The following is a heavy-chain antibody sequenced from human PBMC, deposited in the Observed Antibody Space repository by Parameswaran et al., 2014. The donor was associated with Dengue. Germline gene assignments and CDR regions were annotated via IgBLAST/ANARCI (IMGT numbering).Heavy chain of an antibody. V-gene: IGHV3-74*01. CDR3: VTSEWGPEY. CDR2: IKTDGSDT. J-gene: IGHJ4*02. Sequence: WIRQPPGKGLVWLSEIKTDGSDTRYADSVKGRFTISRDNAKNTLYLQMNSLTVDDMAVYYCVTSEWGPEYWGRGTLVTVSS. D-gene: IGHD7-27*01.